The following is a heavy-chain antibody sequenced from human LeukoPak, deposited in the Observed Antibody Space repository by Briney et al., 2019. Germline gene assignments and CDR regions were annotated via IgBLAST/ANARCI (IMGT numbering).Heavy chain of an antibody. V-gene: IGHV4-59*08. D-gene: IGHD6-6*01. CDR3: ARQGSSSRDWYSDL. J-gene: IGHJ2*01. CDR1: GGSISSYY. Sequence: SETLSLTCTVSGGSISSYYWSWIRQPPGKGLEWIGYIYYSGSTNYNPSLKSRVTISVDTSKNQFSLKLSSVTAADTAVYYCARQGSSSRDWYSDLWGRGTLATVSS. CDR2: IYYSGST.